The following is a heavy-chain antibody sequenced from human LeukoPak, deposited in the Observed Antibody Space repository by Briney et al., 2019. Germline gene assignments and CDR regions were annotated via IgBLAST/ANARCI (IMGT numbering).Heavy chain of an antibody. V-gene: IGHV3-13*01. D-gene: IGHD3-3*01. CDR3: ARAQKRVFWSGYYLQPDYYYYGMDV. CDR2: IGTAGDT. Sequence: GGSLRLSCAASGFTFSSYDMHWVRQATGKGLEWVSAIGTAGDTYYPGSVKGRFTISRENAKNSLYLQMNSLRAEDTAVYYCARAQKRVFWSGYYLQPDYYYYGMDVWGQGTTVTVSS. CDR1: GFTFSSYD. J-gene: IGHJ6*02.